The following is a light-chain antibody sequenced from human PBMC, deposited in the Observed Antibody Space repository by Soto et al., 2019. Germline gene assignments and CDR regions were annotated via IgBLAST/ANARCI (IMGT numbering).Light chain of an antibody. CDR2: TAS. CDR3: QQYNSYSGT. J-gene: IGKJ1*01. Sequence: DIQMTQSPSTLSASVGDRVTITCRASQSIGSWLAWYQQKPGKAPKLLIYTASSLESGVTSRFSGSGSGTEFTLTISILQPDDFATYYCQQYNSYSGTFGQGTKVEIK. CDR1: QSIGSW. V-gene: IGKV1-5*03.